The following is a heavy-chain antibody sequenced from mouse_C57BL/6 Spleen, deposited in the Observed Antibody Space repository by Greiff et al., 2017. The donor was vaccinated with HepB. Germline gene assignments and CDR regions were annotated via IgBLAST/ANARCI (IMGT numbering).Heavy chain of an antibody. CDR2: IDPETGGT. CDR3: TRSGGNHY. D-gene: IGHD2-1*01. CDR1: GYTFTDYE. V-gene: IGHV1-15*01. J-gene: IGHJ4*01. Sequence: QVQLKESGAELVRPGASVTLSCKASGYTFTDYEMHWVKQTPVHGLEWIGAIDPETGGTAYNQKFKGKAILTADKSSSTAYMELRSLTSEDSAVYYCTRSGGNHYWGQGTSVTVSS.